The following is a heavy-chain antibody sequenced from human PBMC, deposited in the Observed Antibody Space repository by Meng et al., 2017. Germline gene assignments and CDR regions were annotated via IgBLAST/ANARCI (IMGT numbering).Heavy chain of an antibody. CDR3: HSGWYQAGDDY. J-gene: IGHJ4*02. Sequence: QEQLVQAGAEGTKPGAAVKGSCKASGGTVSSYAISGVRQPPGQEREWLGGIIPIFGTATYAQKFQGRVTITADKSTSTAYMELSSLRSEDTAVYYCHSGWYQAGDDYWGQGTLVTVSS. CDR1: GGTVSSYA. D-gene: IGHD6-19*01. V-gene: IGHV1-69*06. CDR2: IIPIFGTA.